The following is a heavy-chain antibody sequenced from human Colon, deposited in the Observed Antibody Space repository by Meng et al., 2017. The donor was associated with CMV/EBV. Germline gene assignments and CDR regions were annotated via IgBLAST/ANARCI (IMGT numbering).Heavy chain of an antibody. J-gene: IGHJ4*02. Sequence: CAASALTFTNYAMSWVHQAPGKGLEWVSGISGSGDKTYYADSVKGRFTITRDSSKSTLYLQMNSLRVEDTAVYFCAKSIFGDSSTWYWGQGTLVTVSS. CDR3: AKSIFGDSSTWY. CDR2: ISGSGDKT. D-gene: IGHD6-13*01. CDR1: ALTFTNYA. V-gene: IGHV3-23*01.